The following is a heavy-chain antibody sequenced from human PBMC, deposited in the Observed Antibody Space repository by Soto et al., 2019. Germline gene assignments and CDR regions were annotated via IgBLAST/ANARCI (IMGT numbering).Heavy chain of an antibody. CDR2: ISYDGSNK. V-gene: IGHV3-30*18. J-gene: IGHJ4*02. CDR1: GFTFSSYG. Sequence: QVQLVESGGGVVQPGRSLRLSCAASGFTFSSYGMHWVRQAPGKGLEWVAVISYDGSNKYYADSVKGRFTISRDNSKNTLYLQMNSLRAEDTAVYYCAKDRCGGDCYSFDYWGQGTLVTASS. CDR3: AKDRCGGDCYSFDY. D-gene: IGHD2-21*02.